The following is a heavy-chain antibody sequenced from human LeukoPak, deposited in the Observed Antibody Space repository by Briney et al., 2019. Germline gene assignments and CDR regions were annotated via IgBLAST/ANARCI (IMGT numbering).Heavy chain of an antibody. D-gene: IGHD2-8*01. CDR3: ARESRKMGFDY. Sequence: PGGSLRLSCAASGFTFSDYAMSWVRQAPGKGLEWVSSMSGSGGSTYYADSVKGRFTISRDNSKNTLYLQMNSLRAEDTAVYYCARESRKMGFDYWGQGTLVTVSS. V-gene: IGHV3-23*01. CDR2: MSGSGGST. J-gene: IGHJ4*02. CDR1: GFTFSDYA.